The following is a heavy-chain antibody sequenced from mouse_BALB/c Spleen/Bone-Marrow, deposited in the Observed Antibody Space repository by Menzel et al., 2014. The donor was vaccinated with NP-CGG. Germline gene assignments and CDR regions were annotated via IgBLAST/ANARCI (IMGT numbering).Heavy chain of an antibody. CDR1: GYTFTSYW. V-gene: IGHV1S81*02. Sequence: VQLQQSGAELVKPGASVKLSCRASGYTFTSYWMHWVKQRPGQGLEWIGEINPSNGRTNYNEKFKSMATQTVDKSSSTAYMQLSRLTSEDSAVFYCARIIYVSSYIIDFWGQGTSVTVSS. CDR3: ARIIYVSSYIIDF. J-gene: IGHJ4*01. D-gene: IGHD1-1*01. CDR2: INPSNGRT.